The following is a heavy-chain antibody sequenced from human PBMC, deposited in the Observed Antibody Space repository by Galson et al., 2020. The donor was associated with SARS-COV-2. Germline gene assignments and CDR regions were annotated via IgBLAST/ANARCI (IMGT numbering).Heavy chain of an antibody. J-gene: IGHJ6*02. CDR1: GFTFSSYA. Sequence: GESLKISCAASGFTFSSYAMHWVRQAPGKGLEWVAVISYDGSNKYYADSVKGRFTISRDNAKNSLSLQMNSLRAEDTAVYYCARDGCSGGNCYSYGMDVWGQGTTVTVSS. CDR2: ISYDGSNK. CDR3: ARDGCSGGNCYSYGMDV. D-gene: IGHD2-15*01. V-gene: IGHV3-30-3*01.